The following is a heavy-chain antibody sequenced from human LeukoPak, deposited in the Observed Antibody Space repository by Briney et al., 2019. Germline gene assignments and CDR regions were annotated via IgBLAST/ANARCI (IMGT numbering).Heavy chain of an antibody. D-gene: IGHD5-24*01. V-gene: IGHV5-51*01. CDR1: GYSFTSYW. J-gene: IGHJ3*02. Sequence: GESLKISCKGSGYSFTSYWIGWVRRMPGKGLEWMGIIYPGDSDTRYSPSFQGQVTISADKSISTAYLQWSSLKASDTAMYYCARESSEMATNTGAFDIWGQGTMVTVSS. CDR2: IYPGDSDT. CDR3: ARESSEMATNTGAFDI.